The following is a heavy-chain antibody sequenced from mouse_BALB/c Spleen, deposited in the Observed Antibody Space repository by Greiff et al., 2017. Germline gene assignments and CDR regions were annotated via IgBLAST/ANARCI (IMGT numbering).Heavy chain of an antibody. D-gene: IGHD3-2*01. J-gene: IGHJ2*01. Sequence: EVQLVESGGDLVKPGGSLKLSCAASGFTFSSYGMSWVRQTPDKRLEWVATISSGGSYTYYPDSVKGRFTISRDNAKNTLYLQMSSLKSEDTAMYYCARFDSSGYVDFDYWGQGTTLTVSS. CDR3: ARFDSSGYVDFDY. V-gene: IGHV5-6*01. CDR1: GFTFSSYG. CDR2: ISSGGSYT.